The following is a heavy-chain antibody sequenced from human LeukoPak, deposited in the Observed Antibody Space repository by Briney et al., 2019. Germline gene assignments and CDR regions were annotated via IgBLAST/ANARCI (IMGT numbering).Heavy chain of an antibody. CDR3: AKPRWLQALDY. V-gene: IGHV3-30*02. J-gene: IGHJ4*02. CDR2: IRYDGGNK. CDR1: GFTFSSYV. D-gene: IGHD5-24*01. Sequence: PGGSLRHSCAASGFTFSSYVMHWVRQAPGKGLELVAFIRYDGGNKYYADSVKGRFTISRDNSKNTMYLQMNSVRVEDTAVYYCAKPRWLQALDYWGQGTLVTVSS.